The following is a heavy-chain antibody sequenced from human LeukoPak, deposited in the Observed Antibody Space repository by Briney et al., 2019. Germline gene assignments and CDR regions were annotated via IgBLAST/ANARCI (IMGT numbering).Heavy chain of an antibody. CDR3: ASTGSGGFYKFFDQ. J-gene: IGHJ4*02. CDR2: IHYSGNT. V-gene: IGHV4-59*01. CDR1: GDSISNYY. D-gene: IGHD2-15*01. Sequence: PSETLSLTCAVSGDSISNYYWSWIRQPPGKGLEWIGYIHYSGNTNYNPSLKSRVTISVDTSKNQFSLKLSSVTAADTAVYYCASTGSGGFYKFFDQWGQGTLVTVSS.